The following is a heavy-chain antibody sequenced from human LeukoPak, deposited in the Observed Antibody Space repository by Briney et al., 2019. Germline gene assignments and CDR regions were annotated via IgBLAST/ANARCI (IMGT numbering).Heavy chain of an antibody. Sequence: ASVTVSCKSSGYTFTSYDLNWVRQATGQGLEWMGWMNPNSGNTGYAQKFQGRVTMTRNTSISTAYMELSRLRSEDTAVYYCARLVRGSYYDFWSGYLDFDYWGQGTLVTASS. D-gene: IGHD3-3*01. CDR1: GYTFTSYD. CDR2: MNPNSGNT. CDR3: ARLVRGSYYDFWSGYLDFDY. J-gene: IGHJ4*02. V-gene: IGHV1-8*01.